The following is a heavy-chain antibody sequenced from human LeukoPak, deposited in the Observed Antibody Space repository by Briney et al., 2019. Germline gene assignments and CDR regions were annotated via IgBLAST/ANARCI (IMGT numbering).Heavy chain of an antibody. CDR2: IYYSGST. V-gene: IGHV4-39*07. Sequence: SETLSLTCTVSGGSISSSSYYWGWIRQPPGKGLEWIGSIYYSGSTYYNPSLKSRVTISVDTSKNQFSLKLSSVTAEDTAVYYCAKMTGKYYYDSSGYLDYWGQGTLVTVSS. CDR3: AKMTGKYYYDSSGYLDY. CDR1: GGSISSSSYY. J-gene: IGHJ4*02. D-gene: IGHD3-22*01.